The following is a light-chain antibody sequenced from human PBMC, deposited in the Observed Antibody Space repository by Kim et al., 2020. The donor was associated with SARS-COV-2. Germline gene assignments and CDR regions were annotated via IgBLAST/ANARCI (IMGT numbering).Light chain of an antibody. CDR2: QDT. CDR1: KLGDNY. V-gene: IGLV3-1*01. J-gene: IGLJ1*01. Sequence: SYELTQPPSVSVSPGQTANITCSGDKLGDNYAFWYLQKTGQSPVLVIYQDTKRPSGIPERFSGSNSGNTATLTISGTQAMDEADYYCQAWDSSTSLYVFGTGTKVTVL. CDR3: QAWDSSTSLYV.